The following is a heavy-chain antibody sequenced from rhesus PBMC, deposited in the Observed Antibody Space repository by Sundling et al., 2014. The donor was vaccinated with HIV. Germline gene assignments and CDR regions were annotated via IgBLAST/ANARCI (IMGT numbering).Heavy chain of an antibody. V-gene: IGHV3S4*01. D-gene: IGHD3-22*01. CDR1: GFTFSSDD. J-gene: IGHJ6*01. CDR2: ISNTGKTI. CDR3: TRGFRVGLDS. Sequence: EVQVVESGGGLVQPGGSLRLSCEASGFTFSSDDMTWVRQTLGKGLEWVSSISNTGKTIYYADSVKGRFTISRDNAKNSLSLQMNSLKIEDTAVYYCTRGFRVGLDSWGQGVVVTVSS.